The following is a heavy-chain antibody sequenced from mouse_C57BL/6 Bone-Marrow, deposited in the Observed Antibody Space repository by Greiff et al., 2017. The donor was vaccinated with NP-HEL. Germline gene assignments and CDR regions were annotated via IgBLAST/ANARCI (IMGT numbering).Heavy chain of an antibody. CDR2: ISSGGSYT. J-gene: IGHJ3*01. CDR1: GFTFSSYG. V-gene: IGHV5-6*01. D-gene: IGHD2-4*01. Sequence: EVQLVESGGDLVKPGGSLKLSCAASGFTFSSYGMSWVRQTPDKRLEWVATISSGGSYTYYPDSVKGRFTISRDNAKNTLYLQMSSLKSEDTAMYYCASPYDYDVAWFDYWGQGNLVTVSA. CDR3: ASPYDYDVAWFDY.